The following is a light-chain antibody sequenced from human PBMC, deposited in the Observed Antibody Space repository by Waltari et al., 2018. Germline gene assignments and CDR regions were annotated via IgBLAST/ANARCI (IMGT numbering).Light chain of an antibody. Sequence: SALTQPASVSGSPGQSITIPCAGTSSVVGGYNLVSWYQHHPGKAPKLMIYEGSKRPSGVSNRFSGSKSGNTASLTISGLQAEDEADYYCCSYAGRSTWVFGGGTKLTVL. J-gene: IGLJ3*02. CDR3: CSYAGRSTWV. CDR1: SSVVGGYNL. CDR2: EGS. V-gene: IGLV2-23*01.